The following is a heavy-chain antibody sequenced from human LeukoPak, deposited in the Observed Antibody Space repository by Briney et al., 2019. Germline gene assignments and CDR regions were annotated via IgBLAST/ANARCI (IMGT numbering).Heavy chain of an antibody. Sequence: GGSLRLSCAASGFTFSSYGMHWVRQAPGKGLEWVAVISYDGSNKYYADSVKGRFTISRDNSKNTLYLQMNSLRAEDTAVYYCANTRGLGSGSYMGYFQHWGQGTLVTVSS. CDR1: GFTFSSYG. J-gene: IGHJ1*01. D-gene: IGHD3-10*01. CDR2: ISYDGSNK. V-gene: IGHV3-30*18. CDR3: ANTRGLGSGSYMGYFQH.